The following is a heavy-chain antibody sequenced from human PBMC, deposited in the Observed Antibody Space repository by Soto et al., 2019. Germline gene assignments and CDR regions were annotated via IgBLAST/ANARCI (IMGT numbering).Heavy chain of an antibody. CDR1: GGSISSSSYY. D-gene: IGHD4-17*01. J-gene: IGHJ6*03. V-gene: IGHV4-39*01. CDR3: ARTFTVTTLYYYYYYMDV. CDR2: IYYSGST. Sequence: PSETLSLTCTVSGGSISSSSYYWGWIRQPPGKGLEWIGSIYYSGSTYYNPSLKSRVTISVDTSKNQFSLKLSSVTAADTAVYYCARTFTVTTLYYYYYYMDVWGKGTTVTVSS.